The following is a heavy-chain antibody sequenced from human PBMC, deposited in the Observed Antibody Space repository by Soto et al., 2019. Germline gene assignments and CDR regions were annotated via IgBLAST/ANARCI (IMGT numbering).Heavy chain of an antibody. CDR2: ISYDGSNK. CDR1: GFTFSSYA. J-gene: IGHJ1*01. D-gene: IGHD3-22*01. CDR3: ARDRNYDSSGYLRDFQH. V-gene: IGHV3-30-3*01. Sequence: QVQLVESGGGVVQPGRSLRLSCAASGFTFSSYAMHWVRQAPGKGLEWVAVISYDGSNKYYADSVKGRFTISRDNSXNXXYLQMNSLRAEDTAVYYCARDRNYDSSGYLRDFQHWGQGTLVTVSS.